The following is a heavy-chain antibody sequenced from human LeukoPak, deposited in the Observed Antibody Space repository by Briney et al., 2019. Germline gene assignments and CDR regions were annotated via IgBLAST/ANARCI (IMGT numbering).Heavy chain of an antibody. CDR1: GFIFSDHY. D-gene: IGHD3-16*02. CDR3: ARDLYVWGSYRYTPAGY. J-gene: IGHJ4*02. Sequence: GGSLRLSCAASGFIFSDHYMSWIRQAPGKGLEWVSYISSSGSTIYYADSVKGRFTISRDNAKNSLYLQMNSLRAEDTAVYYCARDLYVWGSYRYTPAGYWGQGTLVTVSS. V-gene: IGHV3-11*04. CDR2: ISSSGSTI.